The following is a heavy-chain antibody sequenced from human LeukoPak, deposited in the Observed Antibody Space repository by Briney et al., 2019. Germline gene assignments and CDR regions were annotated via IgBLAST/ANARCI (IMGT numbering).Heavy chain of an antibody. CDR3: ARDQRIAAAGTDAFDI. CDR2: INPNSGGT. V-gene: IGHV1-2*04. D-gene: IGHD6-13*01. CDR1: GYTFTGYY. J-gene: IGHJ3*02. Sequence: ASVKVSCKASGYTFTGYYMHWVRQAPGQGLEWMGWINPNSGGTNYAQKFQGWVTMTRDTSISTAYMELSSLRSEDTAVYYCARDQRIAAAGTDAFDIWGQGTMVTVSS.